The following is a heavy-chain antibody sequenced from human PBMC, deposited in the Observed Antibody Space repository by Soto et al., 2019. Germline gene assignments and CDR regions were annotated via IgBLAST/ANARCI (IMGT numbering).Heavy chain of an antibody. J-gene: IGHJ4*02. V-gene: IGHV3-48*04. CDR3: ARDRGAVTGQYFDY. Sequence: HPGGSLRLSCAASGFTFSSYSMNWVRQAPGKGLEYISYISSSGTSANYADSVKGRFTISRDNAKNSLYLQMNSLRAEDTAVYYCARDRGAVTGQYFDYWGQGALVTVSS. D-gene: IGHD6-19*01. CDR1: GFTFSSYS. CDR2: ISSSGTSA.